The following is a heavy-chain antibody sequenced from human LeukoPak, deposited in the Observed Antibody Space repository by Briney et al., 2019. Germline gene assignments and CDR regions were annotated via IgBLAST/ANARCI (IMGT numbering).Heavy chain of an antibody. CDR1: GYTFTSYD. CDR2: MNPNSGNT. Sequence: ASVKVSCKASGYTFTSYDINWVRQATGQGLEWMGWMNPNSGNTGYAQKFQGRVTMTRNTSISTAYMELSSLRSEDTAVHYCARVGDYGDYFDYWGQGTLVTVSS. D-gene: IGHD4-17*01. CDR3: ARVGDYGDYFDY. J-gene: IGHJ4*02. V-gene: IGHV1-8*01.